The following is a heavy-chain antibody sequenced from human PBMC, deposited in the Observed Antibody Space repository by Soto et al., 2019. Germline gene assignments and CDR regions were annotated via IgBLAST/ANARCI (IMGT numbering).Heavy chain of an antibody. CDR1: GGSIRSYY. D-gene: IGHD5-18*01. J-gene: IGHJ4*02. Sequence: SETLSLTCTVSGGSIRSYYWTWIRQPPGKGLEWLGYIFYSGSTFYNPSLKSRVTISIHTSKSQFSLQLTSVTAADTAVYYCARGAADTAMVDSWGQGTLGTV. CDR2: IFYSGST. V-gene: IGHV4-59*01. CDR3: ARGAADTAMVDS.